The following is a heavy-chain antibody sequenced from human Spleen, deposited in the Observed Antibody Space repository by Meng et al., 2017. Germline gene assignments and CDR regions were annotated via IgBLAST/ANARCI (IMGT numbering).Heavy chain of an antibody. V-gene: IGHV1-46*04. J-gene: IGHJ4*02. CDR3: ARDSPRGWCSCDY. CDR1: GYTFTNYG. D-gene: IGHD6-19*01. Sequence: QAQLLQSGGEVKKPRASVKVSCKASGYTFTNYGITWVRQAPGQGLEWMGVISPSGDGTVYAQNLQGRLTMTRDTSTSTLYMELSSLRSDDTAVYYCARDSPRGWCSCDYWGQGSLVTVSS. CDR2: ISPSGDGT.